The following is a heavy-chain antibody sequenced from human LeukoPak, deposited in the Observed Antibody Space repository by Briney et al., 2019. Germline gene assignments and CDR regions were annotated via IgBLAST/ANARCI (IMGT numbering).Heavy chain of an antibody. J-gene: IGHJ4*02. Sequence: ASVKVSCKASGYIFTSYPIHWVRQAPGQRLEWMGWINTGNGNTKYSQRFEGRVTVTTDTSAAAAHMELSSLRSEDTAVYYCARDRAMADYWGQGTLVTVSS. D-gene: IGHD5-18*01. CDR2: INTGNGNT. CDR1: GYIFTSYP. CDR3: ARDRAMADY. V-gene: IGHV1-3*04.